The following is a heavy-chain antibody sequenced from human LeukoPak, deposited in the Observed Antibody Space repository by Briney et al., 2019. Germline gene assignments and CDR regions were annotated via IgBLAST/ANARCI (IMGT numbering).Heavy chain of an antibody. J-gene: IGHJ4*02. V-gene: IGHV4-30-4*07. CDR2: IYYSGGT. D-gene: IGHD1-1*01. CDR3: ARENEGAYFDY. Sequence: SETLSLTCAVSGGSISSGGYSWSWIRQPPGKGLEWIGYIYYSGGTYYNPSLKSRVTISVDTSKNQFSLKLSSVTAADTAVYYCARENEGAYFDYWGQGTLVTVSS. CDR1: GGSISSGGYS.